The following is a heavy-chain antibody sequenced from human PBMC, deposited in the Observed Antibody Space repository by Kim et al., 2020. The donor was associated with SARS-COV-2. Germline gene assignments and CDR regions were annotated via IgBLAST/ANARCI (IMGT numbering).Heavy chain of an antibody. V-gene: IGHV1-69*13. D-gene: IGHD6-13*01. CDR2: IIPIFGTA. CDR3: ARDQEAAAGYEAGYYYYYGMDV. Sequence: SVKVSCKASGGTFSSYAISWVRQAPGQGLEWMGGIIPIFGTANYAQKFQGRVTITADESTSTAYMELSSLRSEDTAVYYCARDQEAAAGYEAGYYYYYGMDVWGQGTTVTVSS. CDR1: GGTFSSYA. J-gene: IGHJ6*02.